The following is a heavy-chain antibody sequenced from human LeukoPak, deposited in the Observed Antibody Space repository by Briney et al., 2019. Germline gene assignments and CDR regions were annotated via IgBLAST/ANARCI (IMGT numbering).Heavy chain of an antibody. D-gene: IGHD6-13*01. CDR1: GFTFSSYS. CDR3: ASGVYSSSWYASYQYYYMDV. Sequence: GGSLRLSCAASGFTFSSYSMNWVRQAPGKGLEWVSYISSSGSTIYYADSVKGRFTISRDNAKNSLYLQMNSLRAEDTAVYYCASGVYSSSWYASYQYYYMDVWGKGTTVTISS. V-gene: IGHV3-48*04. J-gene: IGHJ6*03. CDR2: ISSSGSTI.